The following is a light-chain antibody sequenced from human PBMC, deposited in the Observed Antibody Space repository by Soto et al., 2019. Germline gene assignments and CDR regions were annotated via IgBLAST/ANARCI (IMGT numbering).Light chain of an antibody. CDR1: HRVPGHY. J-gene: IGKJ3*01. CDR2: GAS. CDR3: QQYGSSPFT. Sequence: ETVLTQSPGTLSLSPLEIAILSFRAIHRVPGHYLAWYQQKPGQTPRLLIFGASSRATGIPDRFSGSASGTDFTLTINRLEPEDFAVYYCQQYGSSPFTFGPGTKVDIK. V-gene: IGKV3-20*01.